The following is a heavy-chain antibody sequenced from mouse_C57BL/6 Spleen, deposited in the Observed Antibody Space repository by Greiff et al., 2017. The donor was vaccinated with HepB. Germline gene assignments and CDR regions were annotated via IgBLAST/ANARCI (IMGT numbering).Heavy chain of an antibody. V-gene: IGHV14-3*01. CDR1: GFNIKNTY. CDR2: IDPANGNT. CDR3: ARASYGSSPWFAY. J-gene: IGHJ3*01. D-gene: IGHD1-1*01. Sequence: EVQLQQSVAELVRPGASVKLSCTASGFNIKNTYMHWVKQRPEQGLEWIGRIDPANGNTKYAPKFQGKATITADTSSNTAYLQLSSLTSEDTAIYDGARASYGSSPWFAYWGQGTLVTVSA.